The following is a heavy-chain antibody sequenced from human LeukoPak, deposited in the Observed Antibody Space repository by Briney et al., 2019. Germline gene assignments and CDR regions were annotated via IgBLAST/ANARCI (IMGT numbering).Heavy chain of an antibody. CDR2: ISYDGSNK. CDR3: AKDTYYYGSGSLDY. V-gene: IGHV3-30*04. D-gene: IGHD3-10*01. Sequence: GGSLRLSCAASGFTFSSYAMHWVRQAPGKGLEWVAVISYDGSNKYYADSVKGRFTISRDNSKNTLYLQMNSLRAEDTALYYCAKDTYYYGSGSLDYWGQGTLVTVSS. CDR1: GFTFSSYA. J-gene: IGHJ4*02.